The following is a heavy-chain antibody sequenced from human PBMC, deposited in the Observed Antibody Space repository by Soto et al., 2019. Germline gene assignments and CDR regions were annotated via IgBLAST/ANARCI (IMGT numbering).Heavy chain of an antibody. D-gene: IGHD3-9*01. J-gene: IGHJ4*02. Sequence: PGGSLRLSCAASGFTFSSYEMNWVRQAPGKGLEWVSYISSSGSTIYYADSVKGRFTISRDNAKNSLYLQMNSLRAEDTAVYYCARDGRYFDWWPFDYWGQGTLVTVSS. CDR2: ISSSGSTI. CDR3: ARDGRYFDWWPFDY. V-gene: IGHV3-48*03. CDR1: GFTFSSYE.